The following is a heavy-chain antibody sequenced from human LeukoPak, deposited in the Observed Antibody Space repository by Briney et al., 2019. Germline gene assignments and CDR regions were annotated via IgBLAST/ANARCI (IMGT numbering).Heavy chain of an antibody. J-gene: IGHJ6*02. CDR1: GFTFDDYA. CDR3: AKDRRSGSYYYGMDV. V-gene: IGHV3-9*01. CDR2: ISWNSGSI. D-gene: IGHD3-3*01. Sequence: GRSLRLSCAASGFTFDDYAMHWVRQAPGKGLEWISGISWNSGSIGYADSVKGRFTISRDNAKNSPYLQMNSLRAEDTALYYCAKDRRSGSYYYGMDVWGQGTTVTVSS.